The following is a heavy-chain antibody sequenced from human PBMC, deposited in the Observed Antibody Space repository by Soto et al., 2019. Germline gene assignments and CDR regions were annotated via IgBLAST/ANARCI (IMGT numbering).Heavy chain of an antibody. CDR2: IIPIFGTA. CDR3: ARGARTTYYYDSSGYYSVDY. V-gene: IGHV1-69*01. J-gene: IGHJ4*02. CDR1: GGTFISYA. Sequence: SVKVSCNAAGGTFISYAIIWGQQSPGQGLEWMGGIIPIFGTANYAQKFQGRVTITADESTSTAYMELSSLRSEDTAVYYCARGARTTYYYDSSGYYSVDYWGQGTLVTVSS. D-gene: IGHD3-22*01.